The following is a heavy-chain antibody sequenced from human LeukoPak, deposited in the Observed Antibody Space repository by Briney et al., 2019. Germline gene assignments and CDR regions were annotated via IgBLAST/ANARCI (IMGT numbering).Heavy chain of an antibody. CDR3: ARDSGYYYDSSGYYSPDYYYYGMDV. CDR1: GGTFSSYA. V-gene: IGHV1-69*04. CDR2: IIPILGIA. J-gene: IGHJ6*02. D-gene: IGHD3-22*01. Sequence: SVKVSCKASGGTFSSYAISWVRQAPGQGLEWMGRIIPILGIANYAQKFQGRVTITADKSTSTAYMELSSLRSEDTAVYYCARDSGYYYDSSGYYSPDYYYYGMDVWGQGTTVTVSS.